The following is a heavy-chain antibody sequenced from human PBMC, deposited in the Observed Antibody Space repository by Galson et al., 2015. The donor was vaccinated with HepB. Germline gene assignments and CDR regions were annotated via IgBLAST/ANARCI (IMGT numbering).Heavy chain of an antibody. CDR1: GFTFSGYG. CDR3: ARRVDTAMGEPLHF. V-gene: IGHV3-33*08. J-gene: IGHJ3*01. D-gene: IGHD5-18*01. CDR2: IWYDGSNR. Sequence: SLRLSCAASGFTFSGYGMHWVRQAPGKGLEWVAVIWYDGSNRYYADSVKGRFTISRDNSRNTLYLQMNSLRAEDTAVYSCARRVDTAMGEPLHFWGPGTMVTVSS.